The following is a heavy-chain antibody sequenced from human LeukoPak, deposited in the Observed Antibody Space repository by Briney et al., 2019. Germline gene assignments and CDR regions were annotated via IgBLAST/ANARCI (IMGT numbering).Heavy chain of an antibody. D-gene: IGHD1-20*01. J-gene: IGHJ4*02. CDR2: LSGGDGGT. V-gene: IGHV3-23*01. Sequence: GGSLRLSCAASGFTLSSYAMSWVRQAPGKGLEWVSTLSGGDGGTYYADSVKGRFTISRDNSKNTLYLQMNSLRAEDTAVYYCAKDGSLIGTPSDYWGQGALVTVSS. CDR3: AKDGSLIGTPSDY. CDR1: GFTLSSYA.